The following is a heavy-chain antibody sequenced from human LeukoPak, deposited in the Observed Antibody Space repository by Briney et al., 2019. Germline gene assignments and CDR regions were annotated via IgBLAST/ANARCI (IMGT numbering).Heavy chain of an antibody. CDR2: ISFDGSYK. Sequence: PGKSLRLSCAASGFTFSDYGMHWVRQAPGKGLEWVAVISFDGSYKHYADSVKGRFTISRDNSKNTLYMQMNSLRAEDTAVYYCARVTNGVCYGWGQGTLVTVSS. CDR3: ARVTNGVCYG. D-gene: IGHD2-8*01. CDR1: GFTFSDYG. V-gene: IGHV3-30*03. J-gene: IGHJ4*02.